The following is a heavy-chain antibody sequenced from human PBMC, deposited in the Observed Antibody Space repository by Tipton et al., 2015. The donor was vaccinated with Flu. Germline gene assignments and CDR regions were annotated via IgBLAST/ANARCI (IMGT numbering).Heavy chain of an antibody. CDR1: GGSITRGSYY. D-gene: IGHD4-11*01. Sequence: LRLSCTVSGGSITRGSYYYNWIRQPAGKGLEWIGRIYTNANTNYKPSLKSRVTISIDRSKNQSSLRLSSVTAADTAVYYCARRDYSNYVSDPKNWFDPWGQGTLVTVSS. V-gene: IGHV4-61*02. CDR2: IYTNANT. CDR3: ARRDYSNYVSDPKNWFDP. J-gene: IGHJ5*02.